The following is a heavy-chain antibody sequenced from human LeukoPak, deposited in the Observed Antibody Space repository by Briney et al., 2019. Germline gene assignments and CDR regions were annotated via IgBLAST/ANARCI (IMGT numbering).Heavy chain of an antibody. V-gene: IGHV3-7*03. CDR3: AKDYGSGSYYTAAVY. CDR2: IKQDGSDK. CDR1: GFTFSDYW. D-gene: IGHD3-10*01. J-gene: IGHJ4*02. Sequence: GGSLRLSCAASGFTFSDYWMSWVRQAPGKGLEWVAYIKQDGSDKYYVDSVRGRFTISKDNAKNSLYLQMNSLRTEDTALYYCAKDYGSGSYYTAAVYWGQGTLVTVSS.